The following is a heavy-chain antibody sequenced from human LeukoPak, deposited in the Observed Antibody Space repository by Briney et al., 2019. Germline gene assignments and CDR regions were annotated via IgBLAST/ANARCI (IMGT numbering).Heavy chain of an antibody. D-gene: IGHD2-2*01. CDR1: GYTLTELS. J-gene: IGHJ4*02. CDR3: AVGYCSSTSCYVWSHYYFDY. CDR2: FDPEDGET. V-gene: IGHV1-24*01. Sequence: ASVKVSCKVSGYTLTELSMHWVQQAPGKGLEWMGGFDPEDGETIYAQKFQGRVTMTEDTSTDTAYMELSSLRSEDTAVYYCAVGYCSSTSCYVWSHYYFDYWGQGTLVTVSS.